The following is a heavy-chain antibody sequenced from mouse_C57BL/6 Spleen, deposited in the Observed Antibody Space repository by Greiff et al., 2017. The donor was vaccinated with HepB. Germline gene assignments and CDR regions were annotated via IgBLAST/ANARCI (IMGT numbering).Heavy chain of an antibody. D-gene: IGHD2-5*01. J-gene: IGHJ2*01. CDR3: AKGSNGNFDY. V-gene: IGHV1-76*01. CDR2: IYPGSGNT. Sequence: VQLQQSGAELVRPGASVKLSCKASGYTFTDYYINWVKQRPGQGLEWIARIYPGSGNTYYNEKFKGKATLTAEKSSSTAYMQLSSLTSEDSAVYFCAKGSNGNFDYWGQGTTLTVSS. CDR1: GYTFTDYY.